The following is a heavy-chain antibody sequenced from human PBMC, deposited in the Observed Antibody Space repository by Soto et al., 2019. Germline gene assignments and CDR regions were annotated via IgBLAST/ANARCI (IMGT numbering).Heavy chain of an antibody. V-gene: IGHV5-51*01. CDR3: ARRSGSSGWYAWFDP. D-gene: IGHD6-19*01. J-gene: IGHJ5*02. CDR2: IYPGDSDT. CDR1: GYSFTSYW. Sequence: PGESLKISCKGSGYSFTSYWIGWVRQMPGKGLEWMGIIYPGDSDTRYSPSFQGQVTISADKSISTAYLQWSSLKASDTAMYYCARRSGSSGWYAWFDPWGQGTLVTVSS.